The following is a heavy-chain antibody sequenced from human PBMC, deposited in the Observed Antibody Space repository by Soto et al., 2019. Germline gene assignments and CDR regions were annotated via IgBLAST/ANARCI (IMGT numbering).Heavy chain of an antibody. CDR3: TRKRFGMDV. J-gene: IGHJ6*02. Sequence: LSLSCAASGFTFSNSWMGWVGQAPGKGLEWVANIKEDGSEKDYVDPVKGRFTITRDNAKNSLYLQMNNLRAEDTAVYFYTRKRFGMDVWGQGTTVTVSS. V-gene: IGHV3-7*03. CDR1: GFTFSNSW. CDR2: IKEDGSEK.